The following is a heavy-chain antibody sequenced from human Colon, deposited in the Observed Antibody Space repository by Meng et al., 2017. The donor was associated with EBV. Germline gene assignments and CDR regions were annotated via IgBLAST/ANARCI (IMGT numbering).Heavy chain of an antibody. V-gene: IGHV3-15*01. CDR1: GFTFTNSH. J-gene: IGHJ4*02. CDR3: TDVGGDMI. CDR2: IKRASDGGTT. D-gene: IGHD3-10*01. Sequence: DVHVVGYGGGLVKPWESLRRSCAASGFTFTNSHMTWVRQAPGKGLEWVGRIKRASDGGTTDYAAPVKGRFTISRDDSKSTVYLQMNSLKSEDTGVYYCTDVGGDMIWGQGTLVTVSS.